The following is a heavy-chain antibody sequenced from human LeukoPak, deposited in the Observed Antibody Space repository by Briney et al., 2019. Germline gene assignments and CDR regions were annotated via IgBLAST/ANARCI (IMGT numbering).Heavy chain of an antibody. V-gene: IGHV4-59*01. Sequence: SETLSLTCTVSGGSISSYYWSWIRQPPGKGLEWIGYIYYSGSTNYNPSLKSRVTISVDTSKNQFSLKLSSVTAADTAVYYCARIEDYYYYYGMDVWGQGPRSPSP. CDR2: IYYSGST. CDR3: ARIEDYYYYYGMDV. CDR1: GGSISSYY. J-gene: IGHJ6*02.